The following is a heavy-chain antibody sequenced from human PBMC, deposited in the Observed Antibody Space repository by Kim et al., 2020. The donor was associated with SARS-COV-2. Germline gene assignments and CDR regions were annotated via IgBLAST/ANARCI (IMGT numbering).Heavy chain of an antibody. CDR3: ARGLMTTVTTAKKHYYGMDV. CDR2: INHSGST. CDR1: GGSFSGYY. Sequence: SETLSLTCAVYGGSFSGYYWSWIRQPPGKGLEWIGEINHSGSTNYNPSLKSRVTISVDTSKNQFSLKLSSVTAADTAVYYCARGLMTTVTTAKKHYYGMDVWGQGTTVTVSS. V-gene: IGHV4-34*01. D-gene: IGHD4-17*01. J-gene: IGHJ6*02.